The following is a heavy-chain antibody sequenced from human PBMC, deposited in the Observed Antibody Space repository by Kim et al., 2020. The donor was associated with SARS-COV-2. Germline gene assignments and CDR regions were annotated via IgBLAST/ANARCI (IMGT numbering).Heavy chain of an antibody. D-gene: IGHD3-22*01. J-gene: IGHJ4*02. Sequence: GGSLRLSCAASGFTFSSYAMSWVRQAPGKGLEWVSTISAGSGSTYYADPVKGRFTISRDKSKNTLYLQMNSLRAEDTAVYYCTKGINYYDSSGYDYWGQGTLVTVSS. CDR1: GFTFSSYA. CDR2: ISAGSGST. V-gene: IGHV3-23*01. CDR3: TKGINYYDSSGYDY.